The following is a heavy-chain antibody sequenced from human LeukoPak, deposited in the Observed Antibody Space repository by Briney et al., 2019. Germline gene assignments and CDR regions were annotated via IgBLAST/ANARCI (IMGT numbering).Heavy chain of an antibody. J-gene: IGHJ4*02. Sequence: PETLSLTRIVPGGSISNYYWNWIRQPAGKGLEWIGRIYSDGTTNYNPSLKSRVTISVDTTKNQFSLKLSSVPAAVTALYYCSGEHGWGDFDYWGQGTLVTVSS. CDR3: SGEHGWGDFDY. V-gene: IGHV4-4*07. CDR2: IYSDGTT. D-gene: IGHD6-19*01. CDR1: GGSISNYY.